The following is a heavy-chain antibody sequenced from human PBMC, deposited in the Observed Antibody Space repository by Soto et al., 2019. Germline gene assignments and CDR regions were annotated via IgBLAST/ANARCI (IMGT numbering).Heavy chain of an antibody. J-gene: IGHJ3*02. Sequence: QVQLVQSGAEVKKPGSSVKVSCKASGGTFSSYTISWVRQAPGQGLEWMGRIIPILGIANYAQKFQGRVTITADKSTSTAYMELSSLRSEDTAVYYCARVRYDSSGYRFDIWGQGTMVTVSS. V-gene: IGHV1-69*02. CDR2: IIPILGIA. CDR3: ARVRYDSSGYRFDI. CDR1: GGTFSSYT. D-gene: IGHD3-22*01.